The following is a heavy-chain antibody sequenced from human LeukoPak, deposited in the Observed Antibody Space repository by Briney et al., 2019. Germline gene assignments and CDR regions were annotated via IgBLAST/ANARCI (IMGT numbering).Heavy chain of an antibody. Sequence: PGGSLRLSCAASGFTFSSYGMHWVRQAPGKGLEWVAFIRYDGSNKYYADPVKGRFTISRDNSKNTLYLQMNSLRAEDTAVYYCAKDGPRGAVAGKEGFDYWGQGTLVTVSS. CDR2: IRYDGSNK. V-gene: IGHV3-30*02. J-gene: IGHJ4*02. D-gene: IGHD6-19*01. CDR1: GFTFSSYG. CDR3: AKDGPRGAVAGKEGFDY.